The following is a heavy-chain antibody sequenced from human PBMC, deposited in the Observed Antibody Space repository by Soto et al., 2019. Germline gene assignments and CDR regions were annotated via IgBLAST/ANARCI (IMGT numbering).Heavy chain of an antibody. CDR3: ARDAGSLGY. CDR2: ISSGSSSI. CDR1: GFTFSSYS. V-gene: IGHV3-48*02. D-gene: IGHD1-26*01. Sequence: EVQLVESGGGLVQPGGSLRHSCAASGFTFSSYSMNWVRQAPGKGLECVSYISSGSSSIYYADSVKGRFTISRDNAKNSVYLQMNSLRDEDTAVYYCARDAGSLGYWGQGTLVTVSS. J-gene: IGHJ4*02.